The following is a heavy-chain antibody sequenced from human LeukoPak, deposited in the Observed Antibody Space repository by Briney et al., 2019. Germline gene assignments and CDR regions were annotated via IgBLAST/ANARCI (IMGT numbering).Heavy chain of an antibody. J-gene: IGHJ5*02. CDR2: IYHSGST. CDR1: GYSISSGYY. V-gene: IGHV4-38-2*01. Sequence: SETLSLTCAVPGYSISSGYYWGWIRQPPGKGLEWIGSIYHSGSTYYNPSLKSRVTISVDTSKNQFSLKLSSVTAADTAVYYCARAGGFDPWGQGTLVTVSS. D-gene: IGHD1-14*01. CDR3: ARAGGFDP.